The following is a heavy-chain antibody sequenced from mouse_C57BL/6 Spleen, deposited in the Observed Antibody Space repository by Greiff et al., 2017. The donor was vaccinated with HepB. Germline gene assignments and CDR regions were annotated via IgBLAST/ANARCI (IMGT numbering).Heavy chain of an antibody. V-gene: IGHV2-2*01. CDR2: IWSGGST. J-gene: IGHJ4*01. Sequence: VHLVESGPGLVQPSQSLSITCTVSGFSLTSYGVHWVRQSPGKGLEWLGVIWSGGSTDYNAAFISRLSISKDNSKSQVFFKMNSLQADDTAIYYCARKNYSNQGAIDYWGQGTSVTVSS. CDR1: GFSLTSYG. CDR3: ARKNYSNQGAIDY. D-gene: IGHD2-5*01.